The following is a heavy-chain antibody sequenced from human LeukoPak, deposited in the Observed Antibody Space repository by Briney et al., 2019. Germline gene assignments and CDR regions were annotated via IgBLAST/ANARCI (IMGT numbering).Heavy chain of an antibody. Sequence: SETLSLTCAVYGGSFSGYYWSWIRQPPGKGLEWIGEINHSGSTNYNPSLKSRVTISVDTSKNQFSLKLSSVTAADMAVYYCAGGEDDAFDIWGQGTMVTVSS. CDR2: INHSGST. V-gene: IGHV4-34*01. CDR3: AGGEDDAFDI. CDR1: GGSFSGYY. J-gene: IGHJ3*02.